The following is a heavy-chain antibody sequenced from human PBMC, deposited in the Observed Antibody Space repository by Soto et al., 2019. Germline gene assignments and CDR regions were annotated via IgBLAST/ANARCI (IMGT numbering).Heavy chain of an antibody. V-gene: IGHV1-69*01. CDR2: IIPMFGTS. D-gene: IGHD2-2*02. J-gene: IGHJ4*02. CDR1: GGTFSGYA. CDR3: ARGSCSSTSCYKEYYFDL. Sequence: QVQLVQSGAEVKKPGSSVKVSCKASGGTFSGYAISWVRQAPGQGLEWMGEIIPMFGTSKYAQKFQGRVTITADESTSTAYMELSSLRSEDTAVYYCARGSCSSTSCYKEYYFDLWGQGTLVTVSS.